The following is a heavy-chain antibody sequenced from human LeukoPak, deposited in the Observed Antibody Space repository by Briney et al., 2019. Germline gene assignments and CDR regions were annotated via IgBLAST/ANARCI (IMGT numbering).Heavy chain of an antibody. CDR3: ASDWYSNDAFDI. CDR2: IYYSGST. D-gene: IGHD6-13*01. V-gene: IGHV4-59*01. J-gene: IGHJ3*02. CDR1: GGSISSYY. Sequence: SETLSLTCTVSGGSISSYYWSWIRQPPGKGLEWIGYIYYSGSTNYNPSLKSRVTISVDTSKNQFSLKPSSVTAADTAVYYCASDWYSNDAFDIWGQGTMVTVSS.